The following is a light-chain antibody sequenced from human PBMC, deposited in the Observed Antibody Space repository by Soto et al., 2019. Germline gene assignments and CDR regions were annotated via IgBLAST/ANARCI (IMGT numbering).Light chain of an antibody. J-gene: IGLJ1*01. CDR2: EVT. CDR3: SSYTSRSTLYV. CDR1: SSDIGGYNY. V-gene: IGLV2-14*01. Sequence: QSALTQPASVSGSPGQSITVSCTGTSSDIGGYNYVSWYQQHPGKAPKLMVYEVTNRPSGVSDRFSGSKSGNTASLTISGLQADDEGYYYCSSYTSRSTLYVFGTVTKLTVL.